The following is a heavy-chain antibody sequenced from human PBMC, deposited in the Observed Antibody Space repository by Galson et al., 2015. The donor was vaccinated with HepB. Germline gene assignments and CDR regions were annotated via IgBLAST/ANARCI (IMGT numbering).Heavy chain of an antibody. Sequence: SLRLSCAASGFTFSDYYMDWVRQAPGKGLEWVGRTRNKDKSYTTEYAASVKGKFTISRDDSKNSLYLQMNSLETEDTAVYYCARVRGTTWSTNYFDYWGQGSLVTVSS. J-gene: IGHJ4*02. D-gene: IGHD6-13*01. CDR3: ARVRGTTWSTNYFDY. CDR2: TRNKDKSYTT. CDR1: GFTFSDYY. V-gene: IGHV3-72*01.